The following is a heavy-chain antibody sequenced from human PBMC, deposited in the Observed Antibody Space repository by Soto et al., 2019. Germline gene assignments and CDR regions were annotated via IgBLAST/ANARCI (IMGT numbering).Heavy chain of an antibody. CDR2: ISYDGSNK. CDR3: AKDQWIQLFAAFDI. Sequence: GGSLRLSCAASGFTFSSYGMHWVRQAPGKGLEWVAVISYDGSNKYYADSVKGRFTISRDNSKNTLYLQMNSLRAEDTAVYYCAKDQWIQLFAAFDIWGQGTMVTVSS. V-gene: IGHV3-30*18. J-gene: IGHJ3*02. D-gene: IGHD5-18*01. CDR1: GFTFSSYG.